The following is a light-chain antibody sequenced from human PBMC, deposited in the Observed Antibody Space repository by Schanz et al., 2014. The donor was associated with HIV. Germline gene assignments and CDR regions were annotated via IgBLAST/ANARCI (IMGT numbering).Light chain of an antibody. J-gene: IGLJ2*01. CDR2: EVS. Sequence: QSALTQPPSASGSPGQSVTISCTGTSSDVGGYNYVSWCQQHPGKAPKLMIYEVSKRPSGVPDRFSGSKSGNTASLTVSGLQAEDEADYYCSSYTSSTVVFGGGTKLTVL. V-gene: IGLV2-8*01. CDR1: SSDVGGYNY. CDR3: SSYTSSTVV.